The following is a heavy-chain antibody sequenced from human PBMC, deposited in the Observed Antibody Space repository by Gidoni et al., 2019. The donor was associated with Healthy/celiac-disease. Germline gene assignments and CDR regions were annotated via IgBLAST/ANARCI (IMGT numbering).Heavy chain of an antibody. CDR2: IIPIFGTA. D-gene: IGHD5-18*01. CDR3: ARQRDTAMVRDNWFDP. J-gene: IGHJ5*02. V-gene: IGHV1-69*01. Sequence: QVQLVQSGAEVKKPGSSVTVSCKASVGTFSSYAISWVRQAPGQGLEWMGGIIPIFGTANYAQKFQGRVTITADESTRTDYMELSSLRSEDTAVYYCARQRDTAMVRDNWFDPGGQGTLVTVSS. CDR1: VGTFSSYA.